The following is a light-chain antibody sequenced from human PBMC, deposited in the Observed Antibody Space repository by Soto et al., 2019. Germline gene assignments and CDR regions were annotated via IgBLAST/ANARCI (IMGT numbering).Light chain of an antibody. CDR3: QQRSNWPPIT. Sequence: EIVLTQSPATLSLSPWERATLSCRASQSVKTFLVWYQQRPGQAPRLLIHDASHRAAGIPARFSGSGFGTDFTLTISSLEPEDDAVYYCQQRSNWPPITFGQGTRLEIK. CDR1: QSVKTF. V-gene: IGKV3-11*01. J-gene: IGKJ5*01. CDR2: DAS.